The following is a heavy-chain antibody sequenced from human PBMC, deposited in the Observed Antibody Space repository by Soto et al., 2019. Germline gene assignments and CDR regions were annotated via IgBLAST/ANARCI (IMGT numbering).Heavy chain of an antibody. J-gene: IGHJ4*02. V-gene: IGHV4-39*01. D-gene: IGHD2-15*01. CDR2: IYYSGST. CDR1: GGSISSGGYY. Sequence: SETLSLTCTVSGGSISSGGYYWSWIRQHPGKGLEWIGNIYYSGSTYYNLSLKSRVTISVDTSKNQFSLKLSSVTAADTAVYFCARLPGYRSGDSCRIDYWGQGTLVTSPQ. CDR3: ARLPGYRSGDSCRIDY.